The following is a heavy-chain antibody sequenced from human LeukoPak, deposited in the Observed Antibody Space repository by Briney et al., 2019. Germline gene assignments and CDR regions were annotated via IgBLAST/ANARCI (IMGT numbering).Heavy chain of an antibody. CDR2: ISSSSSYI. J-gene: IGHJ4*02. CDR1: GFTFSSYS. D-gene: IGHD6-13*01. CDR3: ARDMSIAAAGTHRGDY. Sequence: GGXLRLSCAASGFTFSSYSMNWVRQAPGKGLEEVSSISSSSSYIYYADSVKGRFTISRDTAKNSLYLQMNSLRAEDTAVYYCARDMSIAAAGTHRGDYWGQGTLVTVSS. V-gene: IGHV3-21*01.